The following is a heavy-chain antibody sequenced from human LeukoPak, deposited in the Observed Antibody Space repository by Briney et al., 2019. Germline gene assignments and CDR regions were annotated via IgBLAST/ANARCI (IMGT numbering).Heavy chain of an antibody. D-gene: IGHD5-24*01. CDR1: GGSISSGGYS. Sequence: PSETLSLTCAVSGGSISSGGYSWSWIRQPPGKGLEWIGYIYHSGSTYYNPSLKSRDTISVDRSKNQFSLKLSSVTAADTAVYYCARGRGEMATMNYFDYWGQGTLVTVSS. V-gene: IGHV4-30-2*01. CDR2: IYHSGST. CDR3: ARGRGEMATMNYFDY. J-gene: IGHJ4*02.